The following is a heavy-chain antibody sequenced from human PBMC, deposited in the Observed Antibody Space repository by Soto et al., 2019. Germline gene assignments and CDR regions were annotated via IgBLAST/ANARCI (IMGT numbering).Heavy chain of an antibody. Sequence: QVQLQESGPGLVKPSQTLSLTCTVSGGSISSGGYYWSWIRQHPGKGLEWIGYIYYSGSTHYNPSLKRRITLSVDTSKNQFSLKLSSVTAADTAVYYCARSSPVVTAPWGQGTLVTVSS. CDR1: GGSISSGGYY. D-gene: IGHD2-21*02. V-gene: IGHV4-31*03. CDR2: IYYSGST. J-gene: IGHJ5*02. CDR3: ARSSPVVTAP.